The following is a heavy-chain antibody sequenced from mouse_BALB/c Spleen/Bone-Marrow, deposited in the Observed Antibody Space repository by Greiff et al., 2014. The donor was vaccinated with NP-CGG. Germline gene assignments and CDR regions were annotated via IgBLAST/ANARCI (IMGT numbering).Heavy chain of an antibody. D-gene: IGHD1-1*01. CDR3: ARYGYGSSYYAMDY. CDR2: ISTYSGNT. V-gene: IGHV1-67*01. CDR1: GYTFTDYA. Sequence: QVQLQQSGPELVRPGVSVKISYKGSGYTFTDYAMHWVKQSHAKSLEWIGVISTYSGNTNYNQKFKGKATMTVDKSSSTAYMELARLTSEDSAIYYCARYGYGSSYYAMDYWGQGTSVTVSS. J-gene: IGHJ4*01.